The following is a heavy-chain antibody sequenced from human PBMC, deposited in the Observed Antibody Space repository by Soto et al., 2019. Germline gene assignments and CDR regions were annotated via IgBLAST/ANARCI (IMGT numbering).Heavy chain of an antibody. J-gene: IGHJ4*02. Sequence: VQLQESGPGLVKPSQTLSLTCTVSGGSIRSGGYFWSWVRQHPGKGLEWIGHIYDRGGTSYNPSLESRVAMSVDTSKNEFTLKVNSVTAADTAIYYCARFAKEENPKLESWYAFDFWGRGTLVTVSS. CDR1: GGSIRSGGYF. CDR3: ARFAKEENPKLESWYAFDF. CDR2: IYDRGGT. D-gene: IGHD6-13*01. V-gene: IGHV4-31*03.